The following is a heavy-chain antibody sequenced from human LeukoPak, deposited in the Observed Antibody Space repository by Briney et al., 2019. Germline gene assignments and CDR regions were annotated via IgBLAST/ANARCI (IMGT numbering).Heavy chain of an antibody. CDR3: ARGPSGYHNT. D-gene: IGHD5-12*01. Sequence: PGGSLRLSCAASGFTFSSYAMSWVRQAPGKGLEWVSGISGSGVSTYYADSVKGRFTISRDNSKNTLYLQMNSLRAEDTAVYYCARGPSGYHNTGGQGTLVTVSS. V-gene: IGHV3-23*01. CDR2: ISGSGVST. J-gene: IGHJ4*02. CDR1: GFTFSSYA.